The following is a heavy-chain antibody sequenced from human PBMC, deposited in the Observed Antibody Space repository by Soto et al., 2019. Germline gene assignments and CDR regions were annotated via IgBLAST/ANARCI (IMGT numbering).Heavy chain of an antibody. J-gene: IGHJ3*02. V-gene: IGHV3-23*01. CDR3: ARGLVYGDYAFDI. CDR2: ISGSGGGT. CDR1: GFTFINYA. Sequence: GGSLRLSCAASGFTFINYAMSWVLQAPWKGLEWFSAISGSGGGTYHADSVKGRFTISRDNSKNTLYLQMNSLRAEDTAVYYCARGLVYGDYAFDIWGQGTMVTVSS. D-gene: IGHD4-17*01.